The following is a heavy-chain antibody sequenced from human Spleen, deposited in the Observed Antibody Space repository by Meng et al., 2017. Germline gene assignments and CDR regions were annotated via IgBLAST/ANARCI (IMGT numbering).Heavy chain of an antibody. Sequence: QVRLGQLGAEVKNPGASVKVSCKASGYTFTDYFIHWVRQAPGQGLEWMGRINANSGGTDYAQKFQGRVTMTRDTSISTAYMELSRLRSDDTAMYYCAKGTLQASNWFDPWGQGTLVTVSS. D-gene: IGHD4-11*01. J-gene: IGHJ5*02. CDR1: GYTFTDYF. CDR3: AKGTLQASNWFDP. CDR2: INANSGGT. V-gene: IGHV1-2*06.